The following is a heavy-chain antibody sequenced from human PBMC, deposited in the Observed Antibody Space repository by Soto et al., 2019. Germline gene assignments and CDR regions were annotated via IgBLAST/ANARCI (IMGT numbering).Heavy chain of an antibody. J-gene: IGHJ6*02. CDR1: GDSVSANSGA. CDR2: TYYRSQWYY. CDR3: ARDAAGDSGYYFYYGLDV. D-gene: IGHD5-12*01. V-gene: IGHV6-1*01. Sequence: SQTLSLTCVISGDSVSANSGAWNWIRQSPSRGLEWLGRTYYRSQWYYDYADSVRGRISITPDTSKNRVSLQLSSVTPEDTAVYFCARDAAGDSGYYFYYGLDVWGQGTTVTVSS.